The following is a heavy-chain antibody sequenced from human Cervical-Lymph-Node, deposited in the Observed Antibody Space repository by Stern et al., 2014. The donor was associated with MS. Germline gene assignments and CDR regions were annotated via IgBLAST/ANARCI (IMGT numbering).Heavy chain of an antibody. CDR2: IHHTGAT. Sequence: QLQLQESGPGLVKPSPTLSLSCTVSGAPVSSGGYYWTWVRQLPGQGLEWVGYIHHTGATFYNPSLKSRVAISVDTSENQFSLKLTSVTAADTAVYYCAAIGPRMEGACFDIWGQGTMVTVSS. V-gene: IGHV4-31*03. CDR1: GAPVSSGGYY. D-gene: IGHD2-21*01. CDR3: AAIGPRMEGACFDI. J-gene: IGHJ3*02.